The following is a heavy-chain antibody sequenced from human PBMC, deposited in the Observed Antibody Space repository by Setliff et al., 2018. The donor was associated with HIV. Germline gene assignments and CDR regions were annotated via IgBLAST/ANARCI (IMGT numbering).Heavy chain of an antibody. CDR2: IYHSGST. J-gene: IGHJ4*02. D-gene: IGHD3-3*01. V-gene: IGHV4-39*07. Sequence: KPSETLSLTCTVSGGSISNSRYYWSWIRQPPGKGLEWIGSIYHSGSTYYNPSLKSRVTISVDTSKNQFSLKLSSVTAADTAVYYCAREVRGVFFWYFDYWGQGTLVTVSS. CDR1: GGSISNSRYY. CDR3: AREVRGVFFWYFDY.